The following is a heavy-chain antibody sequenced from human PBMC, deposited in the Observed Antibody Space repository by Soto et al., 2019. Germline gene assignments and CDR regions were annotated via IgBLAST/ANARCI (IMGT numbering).Heavy chain of an antibody. CDR3: ARGGWGAVAGTDY. V-gene: IGHV1-69*05. J-gene: IGHJ4*02. CDR2: IIPIFGTA. D-gene: IGHD6-19*01. CDR1: GGTFSSYA. Sequence: QVQLVQSGAEVKKPGSSVKVSCKASGGTFSSYAISWVRQAPGQGLEWMGGIIPIFGTANYAQKFQGRVTXPXEXGTSTAYMELSSLRSVDTAVYYCARGGWGAVAGTDYWGQGTLGTVSS.